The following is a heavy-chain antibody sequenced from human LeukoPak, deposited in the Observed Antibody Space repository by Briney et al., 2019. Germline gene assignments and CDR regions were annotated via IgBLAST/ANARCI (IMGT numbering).Heavy chain of an antibody. CDR3: ARQTGVGLFILP. CDR1: GGSISSSSYY. V-gene: IGHV4-39*01. D-gene: IGHD3-3*01. J-gene: IGHJ4*02. CDR2: IYYSGST. Sequence: SETLSLTCTVSGGSISSSSYYWGWIRQPPGKGLEWIGSIYYSGSTYYNPSLKSRVTISVDTSKNQFSLKLTSVTAADTAVYYCARQTGVGLFILPGGRGTLVTVSP.